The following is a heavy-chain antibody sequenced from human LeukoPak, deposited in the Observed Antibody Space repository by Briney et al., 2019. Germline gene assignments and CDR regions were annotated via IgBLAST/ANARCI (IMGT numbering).Heavy chain of an antibody. CDR2: ICSSGSTI. J-gene: IGHJ6*03. CDR1: GFTFSSYE. D-gene: IGHD3-22*01. V-gene: IGHV3-48*03. Sequence: GGSLRLSCAASGFTFSSYEMNWVRQAPGKGLEWVSYICSSGSTIYYADSVKGRFTISRDNAKNSLYLQMNSLRAEDTAVYYCARDSQPSSHHYYDSSGYPYYYYYMDVWGKGTTVTVSS. CDR3: ARDSQPSSHHYYDSSGYPYYYYYMDV.